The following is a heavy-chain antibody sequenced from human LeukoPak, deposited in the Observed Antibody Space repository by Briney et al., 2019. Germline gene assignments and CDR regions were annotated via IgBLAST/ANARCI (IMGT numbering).Heavy chain of an antibody. CDR2: ISGSGGST. CDR1: GFTFSSYA. Sequence: PGGSLRLSCAASGFTFSSYAMSWVRQVPGKGLEWVSAISGSGGSTYYADSVKGRFTISRDNSKNTLYLQMNSLRAEDTAVYYCAKDRLLWFGELYYWGQGTLVTVSS. V-gene: IGHV3-23*01. CDR3: AKDRLLWFGELYY. D-gene: IGHD3-10*01. J-gene: IGHJ4*02.